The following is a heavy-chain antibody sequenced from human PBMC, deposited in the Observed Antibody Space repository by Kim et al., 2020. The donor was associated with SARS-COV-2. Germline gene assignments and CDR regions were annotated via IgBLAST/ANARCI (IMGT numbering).Heavy chain of an antibody. CDR2: IYYSGST. V-gene: IGHV4-59*01. Sequence: SETLSLTCTVSGGSISSYYWSWIRQPPGKGLEWIGYIYYSGSTNYNPSLKSRVTISVDTSKNQFSLKLSSVTAADTAVYYCARDRYYYGSGTSHWFDPWGQGTLVTVSS. D-gene: IGHD3-10*01. CDR1: GGSISSYY. CDR3: ARDRYYYGSGTSHWFDP. J-gene: IGHJ5*02.